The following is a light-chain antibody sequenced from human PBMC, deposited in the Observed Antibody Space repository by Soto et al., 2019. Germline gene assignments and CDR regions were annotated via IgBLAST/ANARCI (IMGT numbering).Light chain of an antibody. CDR1: QSVSSE. Sequence: EVITSKSVATLSVYQRDRATLSCLASQSVSSELAWYQQKPGQAPRLLIYGASTRATGVPARFSGSGSGTEFTLTISSLQSEDFAVYYSQQDKSRPYTVSQGTKVDIK. J-gene: IGKJ2*01. CDR3: QQDKSRPYT. CDR2: GAS. V-gene: IGKV3-15*01.